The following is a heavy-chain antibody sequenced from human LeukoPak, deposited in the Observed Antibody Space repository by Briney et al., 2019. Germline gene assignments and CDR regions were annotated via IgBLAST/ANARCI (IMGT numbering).Heavy chain of an antibody. CDR2: SYSDGST. CDR1: GFTVSSNY. Sequence: GGSLRLSCAASGFTVSSNYMSWVRQAPGKGLEWVSVSYSDGSTYYADSVKGRFTISRDNSTNTLNIEMNGLRAEETAVYDCARDFIHRRGHYYFMDVWGKGTTVTVSS. V-gene: IGHV3-53*01. D-gene: IGHD1-14*01. CDR3: ARDFIHRRGHYYFMDV. J-gene: IGHJ6*03.